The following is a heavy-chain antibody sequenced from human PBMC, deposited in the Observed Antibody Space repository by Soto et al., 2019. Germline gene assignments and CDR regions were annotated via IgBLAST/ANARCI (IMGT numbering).Heavy chain of an antibody. CDR1: GFTFSSYN. J-gene: IGHJ3*02. D-gene: IGHD6-25*01. CDR2: ISYDGRSK. Sequence: QVQLVESGGGVVQSGKSLTLSCAASGFTFSSYNLHWVRQAPGKGLEWVAVISYDGRSKYYADFEKGRFTVSRDNSKNSLYLDMNGLKPDDAAVYYCAREPADDAFDIWGQGTMVTVSS. V-gene: IGHV3-30*04. CDR3: AREPADDAFDI.